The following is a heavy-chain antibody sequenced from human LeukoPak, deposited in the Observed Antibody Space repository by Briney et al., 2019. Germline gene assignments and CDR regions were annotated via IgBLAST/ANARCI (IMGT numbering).Heavy chain of an antibody. CDR2: IIPILGIA. CDR3: ARDRVYSYGSYFDY. J-gene: IGHJ4*02. V-gene: IGHV1-69*04. D-gene: IGHD5-18*01. Sequence: GASVKVSCKASGGTFSSYAISWVRQAPGQGLAWMGRIIPILGIANYAQKFQGRVTITADKSTSTAYMELSSLRSEDTAVYYCARDRVYSYGSYFDYWGQGTLVTVSS. CDR1: GGTFSSYA.